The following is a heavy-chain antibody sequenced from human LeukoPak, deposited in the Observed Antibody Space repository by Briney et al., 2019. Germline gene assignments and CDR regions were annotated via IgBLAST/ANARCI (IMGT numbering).Heavy chain of an antibody. CDR1: GFTLSSYS. D-gene: IGHD6-13*01. Sequence: GGSLRLSCAASGFTLSSYSMNWVRQAPGKGLEWVSYISSSSSTIYSADSVKGRFTISRDNAKNSLYLQMNSLRDEDTAVYYCARRPAAGPFYFDYWGQGTLVTVSS. CDR2: ISSSSSTI. J-gene: IGHJ4*02. V-gene: IGHV3-48*02. CDR3: ARRPAAGPFYFDY.